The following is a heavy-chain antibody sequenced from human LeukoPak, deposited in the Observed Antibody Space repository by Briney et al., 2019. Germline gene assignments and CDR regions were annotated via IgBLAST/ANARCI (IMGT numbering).Heavy chain of an antibody. CDR3: ARGYRTVGAIEYFQN. J-gene: IGHJ1*01. V-gene: IGHV1-2*06. D-gene: IGHD1-26*01. Sequence: GASVKVSCKASGYTFTGYYMHWVRQAPGQGLEWMGRINPNRGGTNYAQKFQGRVTMTRDTSISTAYLELSRLRSDDTAVYYCARGYRTVGAIEYFQNWGQGTLVTVSS. CDR2: INPNRGGT. CDR1: GYTFTGYY.